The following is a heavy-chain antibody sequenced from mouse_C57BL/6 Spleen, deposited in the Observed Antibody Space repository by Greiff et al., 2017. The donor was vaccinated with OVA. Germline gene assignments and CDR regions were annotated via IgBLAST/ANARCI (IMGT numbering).Heavy chain of an antibody. Sequence: VQLKESGAELVKPGASVKLSCTASGFNIKDYYMHWVKQRTEQGLEWIGRIDPEDGETKYAPKFQGKATITADTSSNTAYLQLSSLTSEDTAVYYCARSEATMAAWFAYWGQGTLVTVSA. CDR3: ARSEATMAAWFAY. J-gene: IGHJ3*01. V-gene: IGHV14-2*01. D-gene: IGHD2-1*01. CDR2: IDPEDGET. CDR1: GFNIKDYY.